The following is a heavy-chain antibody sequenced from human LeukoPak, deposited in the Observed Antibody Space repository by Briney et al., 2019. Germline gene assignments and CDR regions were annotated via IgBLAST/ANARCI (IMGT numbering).Heavy chain of an antibody. CDR1: GFTFSDYY. CDR3: ARDIVVVPATSGPDYYGSGFGD. CDR2: ISSGGSTI. Sequence: PGGSLRLSCAASGFTFSDYYMSWIRQAPGKGLEWVSYISSGGSTIYYADSVKGRITISRDNAKNSLYLQINSLRAEDTAVYYCARDIVVVPATSGPDYYGSGFGDWGKGTTVTISS. V-gene: IGHV3-11*01. J-gene: IGHJ6*04. D-gene: IGHD2-2*01.